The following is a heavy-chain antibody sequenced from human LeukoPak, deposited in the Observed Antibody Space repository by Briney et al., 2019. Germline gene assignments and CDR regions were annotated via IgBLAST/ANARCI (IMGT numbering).Heavy chain of an antibody. D-gene: IGHD3-9*01. Sequence: PSETLSLTCAVYGGSFSGYYWSWIRQPPGKGLEWIGEINHSGSTNYNPSLKSRVTISVDTSKNQFSLKLSSVTAADTAVYYCARQYYDILHGYYYYYMDVWGKGTTVTVSS. CDR1: GGSFSGYY. CDR2: INHSGST. V-gene: IGHV4-34*01. J-gene: IGHJ6*03. CDR3: ARQYYDILHGYYYYYMDV.